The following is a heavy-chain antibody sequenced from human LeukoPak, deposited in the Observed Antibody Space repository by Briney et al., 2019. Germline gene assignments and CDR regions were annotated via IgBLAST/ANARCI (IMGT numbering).Heavy chain of an antibody. CDR2: ISGSGGST. CDR1: GFTFSSYG. Sequence: QPGGTLRLSCAASGFTFSSYGMSWVRQAPGKGLEWVSAISGSGGSTYYADSVKGRFTISRDNSKNTLYLQMNSLRAKDTAVYYCAKVPGYDSSGGYDYWGQGTLVTVSS. CDR3: AKVPGYDSSGGYDY. V-gene: IGHV3-23*01. D-gene: IGHD3-22*01. J-gene: IGHJ4*02.